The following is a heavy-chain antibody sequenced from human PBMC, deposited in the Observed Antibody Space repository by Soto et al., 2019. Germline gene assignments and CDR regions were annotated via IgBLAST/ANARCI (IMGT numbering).Heavy chain of an antibody. V-gene: IGHV1-69*12. CDR3: ARGIVTGSEYNYYYYGMDV. D-gene: IGHD1-1*01. CDR1: GGTFNSYA. J-gene: IGHJ6*02. CDR2: IIPIFGTT. Sequence: QVQLVQSGAEVKMPGSSVKVSCKASGGTFNSYAIDWVRQAPGQGLEWMGGIIPIFGTTNYPQKLQGRVKLTADESTRTAYMELSTLRSEDTAVYYCARGIVTGSEYNYYYYGMDVWGQVTTVTVSS.